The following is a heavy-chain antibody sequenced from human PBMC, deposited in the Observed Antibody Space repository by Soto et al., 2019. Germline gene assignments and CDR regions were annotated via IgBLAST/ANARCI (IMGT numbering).Heavy chain of an antibody. J-gene: IGHJ5*02. D-gene: IGHD2-2*01. CDR3: ARGGNPYARNWSDP. CDR2: IYYSGST. CDR1: GGSISSSPYY. Sequence: PSETLSLTCTVSGGSISSSPYYWGWIRQPPGKGLEWIGNIYYSGSTYYNPSLKSRLTISVDTSKRQVSLKLSSVTAADTVLYYCARGGNPYARNWSDPWGQGTLVPVSP. V-gene: IGHV4-39*01.